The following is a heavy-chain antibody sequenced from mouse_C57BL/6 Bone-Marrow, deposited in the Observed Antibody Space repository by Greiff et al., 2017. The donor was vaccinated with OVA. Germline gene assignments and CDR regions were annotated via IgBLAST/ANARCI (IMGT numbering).Heavy chain of an antibody. Sequence: QVQLQQPGAELVRPGSSVKLSCKASGYTFTSYWMHWVKQRPIQGLEWIGNIDPYDSETHYNQKFTDKATLTVDKSSSTAYMQLSSLTSEDSAVYYCARGGLGLAYWGQGTLVTVSA. D-gene: IGHD3-3*01. CDR3: ARGGLGLAY. CDR2: IDPYDSET. J-gene: IGHJ3*01. V-gene: IGHV1-52*01. CDR1: GYTFTSYW.